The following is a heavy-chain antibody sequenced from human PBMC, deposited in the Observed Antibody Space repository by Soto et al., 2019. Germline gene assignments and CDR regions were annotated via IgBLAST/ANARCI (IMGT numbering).Heavy chain of an antibody. CDR2: INPSGGST. V-gene: IGHV1-46*01. CDR3: AREGDGYTGGFYCYYGMDV. CDR1: GYTFTSYY. J-gene: IGHJ6*02. Sequence: ASVKVSCKASGYTFTSYYMHWVRQAPGQGLEWMGIINPSGGSTSYAQKFQGRVTMTRDTSTSTVYMELSSLRSEDTAVYYCAREGDGYTGGFYCYYGMDVWGQGTTVTVS. D-gene: IGHD5-12*01.